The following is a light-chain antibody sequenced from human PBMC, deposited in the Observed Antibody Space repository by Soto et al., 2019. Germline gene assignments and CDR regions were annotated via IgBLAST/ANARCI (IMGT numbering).Light chain of an antibody. CDR1: SSDVGGYNY. Sequence: QTVVTQPASVSGSPGQSITISCTGTSSDVGGYNYVSWYQQHPGKAPKLMIYDVSNRPSGVSNRFSGSKSGNTASLTISGLQAEDEADYYCSSYTSSSTLGVFGTGTKLTVL. J-gene: IGLJ1*01. CDR2: DVS. V-gene: IGLV2-14*01. CDR3: SSYTSSSTLGV.